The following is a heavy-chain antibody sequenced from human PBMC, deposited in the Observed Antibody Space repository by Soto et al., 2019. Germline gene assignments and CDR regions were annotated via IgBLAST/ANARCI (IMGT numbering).Heavy chain of an antibody. CDR3: ARDRGGYSSSWTRLDY. CDR2: INPSGGST. J-gene: IGHJ4*02. CDR1: GYTFTSYY. V-gene: IGHV1-46*01. D-gene: IGHD6-13*01. Sequence: ASVKVSCKAFGYTFTSYYMHWVRQAPGQGLEWMGIINPSGGSTSYAQKFQGRVTMTRDTSTSTVYMELSSLRSEDTAVYYCARDRGGYSSSWTRLDYWGQGTLVTVSS.